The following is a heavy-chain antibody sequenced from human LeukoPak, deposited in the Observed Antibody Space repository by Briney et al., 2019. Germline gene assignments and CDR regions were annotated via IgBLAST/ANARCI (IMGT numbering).Heavy chain of an antibody. J-gene: IGHJ6*02. CDR2: ISSNGGST. D-gene: IGHD1-14*01. Sequence: SGGSLRLSCAASGFTFSSYAMHWVRQAPGKGLEYVSAISSNGGSTYYANSVKGRFTISRDNARNTLYLQMNSLRAEDTAVYYCARLTGSKADGMDVWGQGTTVTVSS. V-gene: IGHV3-64*01. CDR3: ARLTGSKADGMDV. CDR1: GFTFSSYA.